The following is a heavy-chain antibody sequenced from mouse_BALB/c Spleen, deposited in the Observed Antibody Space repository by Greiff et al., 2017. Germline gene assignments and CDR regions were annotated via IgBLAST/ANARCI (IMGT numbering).Heavy chain of an antibody. J-gene: IGHJ4*01. CDR2: ISSGGST. V-gene: IGHV5-6-5*01. CDR3: AREHYYGSSLYAMDY. D-gene: IGHD1-1*01. Sequence: DVKLVESGGGLVKPGGSLKLSCAASGFTFSSYAMSWVRQTPEKRLEWVASISSGGSTYYPDSVKGRFTISRDNARNILYLQMSSLRSEDTAMYYCAREHYYGSSLYAMDYWGQGTSVTVSS. CDR1: GFTFSSYA.